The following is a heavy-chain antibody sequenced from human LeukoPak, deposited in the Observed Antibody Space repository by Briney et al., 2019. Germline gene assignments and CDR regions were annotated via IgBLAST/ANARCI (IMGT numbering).Heavy chain of an antibody. V-gene: IGHV3-23*01. J-gene: IGHJ4*02. CDR2: ISGSGGSK. CDR3: AKGTTYYDILTGYGYPYYFDY. CDR1: GFAFSKYA. Sequence: GGSLRLSCAASGFAFSKYAMSWVRQAPGKGLEWVSAISGSGGSKYYADSVKGRFTISRDNSRNTLYVQMNSLRAEDTATYYCAKGTTYYDILTGYGYPYYFDYWGQGTLVTVSS. D-gene: IGHD3-9*01.